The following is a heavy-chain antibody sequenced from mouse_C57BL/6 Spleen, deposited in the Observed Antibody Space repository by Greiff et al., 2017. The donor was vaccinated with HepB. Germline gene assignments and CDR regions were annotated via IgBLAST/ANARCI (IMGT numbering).Heavy chain of an antibody. V-gene: IGHV1-69*01. J-gene: IGHJ4*01. D-gene: IGHD2-1*01. CDR2: IDPSDSYT. Sequence: VQLQQSGAELVMPGASVKLSCKASGYTFTSYWMHWVKQRPGQGLEWIGEIDPSDSYTNYNQKFKGKSTLTVDKSSSTAYMQLSSLTSEDSAVYYCARSSYYGNYNAMDYWGQGTSVTVSS. CDR3: ARSSYYGNYNAMDY. CDR1: GYTFTSYW.